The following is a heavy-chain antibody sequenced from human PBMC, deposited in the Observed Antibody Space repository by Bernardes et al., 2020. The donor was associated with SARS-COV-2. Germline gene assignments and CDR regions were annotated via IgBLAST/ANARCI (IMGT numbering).Heavy chain of an antibody. D-gene: IGHD3-10*01. V-gene: IGHV3-21*01. CDR1: GFTFSNFC. Sequence: GVLRLSCAASGFTFSNFCMNWVRQAPGKGLEWVSFIIRTGNYIYYGDSMKGRFTISRDNAKNSLYLQMNSLRAEDTAVYYCARDSGPTDGRAFEIWGRGTLVTVSS. J-gene: IGHJ3*02. CDR2: IIRTGNYI. CDR3: ARDSGPTDGRAFEI.